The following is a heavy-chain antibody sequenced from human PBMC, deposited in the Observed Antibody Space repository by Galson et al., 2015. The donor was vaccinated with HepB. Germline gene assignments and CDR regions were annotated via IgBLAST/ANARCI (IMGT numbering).Heavy chain of an antibody. CDR1: AFNCQNYG. CDR2: ISKDGSNK. CDR3: AKDRSATGTTLDY. D-gene: IGHD1-1*01. V-gene: IGHV3-30*18. Sequence: SLRLSCAASAFNCQNYGLDWVRQAPRKGLESVAVISKDGSNKLFADSVKGRFTISRDNSNKKVHLQINNMRVEDTAVYYCAKDRSATGTTLDYWGQVTLVTVSS. J-gene: IGHJ4*02.